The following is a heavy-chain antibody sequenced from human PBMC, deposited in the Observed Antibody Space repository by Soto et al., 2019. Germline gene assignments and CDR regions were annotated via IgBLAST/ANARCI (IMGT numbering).Heavy chain of an antibody. CDR3: ARADGCSGTTCSESWGCYYYAVDV. CDR2: ISYDGSNK. D-gene: IGHD2-15*01. CDR1: GSTFAGSA. J-gene: IGHJ6*02. Sequence: GSLRLSCAASGSTFAGSAIHWVRQAPGKGLEWVAVISYDGSNKYYADSVKGRFTISRDNSKNALSLQMDSLRVEDTAVYYCARADGCSGTTCSESWGCYYYAVDVWGQGTTVTVSS. V-gene: IGHV3-30*03.